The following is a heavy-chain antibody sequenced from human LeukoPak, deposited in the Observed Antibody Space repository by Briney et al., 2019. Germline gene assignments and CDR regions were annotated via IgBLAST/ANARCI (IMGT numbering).Heavy chain of an antibody. D-gene: IGHD1-26*01. J-gene: IGHJ5*02. V-gene: IGHV4-4*02. CDR1: GGSISSSNW. CDR3: ARDRNGAFDP. Sequence: SETLSLTCAVSGGSISSSNWWSWVRQPPGKGLEWIGEIYHSGSTNYNPSLKSRVTIPGDKSKCQFSLKLSSVTAADTAVYYCARDRNGAFDPWGQGTLVTVSS. CDR2: IYHSGST.